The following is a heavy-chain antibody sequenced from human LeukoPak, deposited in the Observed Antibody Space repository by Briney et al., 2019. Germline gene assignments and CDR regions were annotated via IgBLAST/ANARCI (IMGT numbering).Heavy chain of an antibody. J-gene: IGHJ4*02. D-gene: IGHD3-10*01. CDR3: AKDPGYGLGTDYGDY. V-gene: IGHV3-23*01. Sequence: GGSLRLSCAASGFTFSSYAMSWVRQAPGKGLEWVSVIHGGSRRNTYYADSVKGRFSISRDDSKSTVYLQMNSLRVEDTAVYHCAKDPGYGLGTDYGDYWGQGTVVTVSS. CDR1: GFTFSSYA. CDR2: IHGGSRRNT.